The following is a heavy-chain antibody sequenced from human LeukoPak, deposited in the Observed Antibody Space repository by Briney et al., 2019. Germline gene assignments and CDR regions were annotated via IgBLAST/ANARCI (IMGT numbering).Heavy chain of an antibody. J-gene: IGHJ4*02. Sequence: ASVKVSCKASGYTFTGYYMHWVRQAPGQGLEWMGWINPNSGGTNYAQKFQGRVTMTRDTSISTAYMELSRLRSDDTAVYYCARELRPYSYGYGIDYWGQGTLVTVSS. D-gene: IGHD5-18*01. CDR2: INPNSGGT. CDR3: ARELRPYSYGYGIDY. CDR1: GYTFTGYY. V-gene: IGHV1-2*02.